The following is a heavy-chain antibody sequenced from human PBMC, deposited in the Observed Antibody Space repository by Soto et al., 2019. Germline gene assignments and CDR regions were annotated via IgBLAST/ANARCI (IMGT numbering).Heavy chain of an antibody. J-gene: IGHJ4*02. CDR3: AIADYGDGDY. CDR1: GYTFPTPT. CDR2: IKAYSGNT. D-gene: IGHD4-17*01. Sequence: QLQLLQSGADAKKPGTSVKLSCKTSGYTFPTPTLSWVRQAPGQGLAWMGWIKAYSGNTNDAQKLQGRVTMTTDTSTSTAYMELRSLTTDDTAIYYCAIADYGDGDYWGQGPLVTVSS. V-gene: IGHV1-18*01.